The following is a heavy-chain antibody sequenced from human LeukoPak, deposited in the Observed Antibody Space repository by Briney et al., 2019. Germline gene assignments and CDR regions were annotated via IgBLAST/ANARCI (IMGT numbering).Heavy chain of an antibody. J-gene: IGHJ4*02. V-gene: IGHV4-59*08. D-gene: IGHD3-10*01. Sequence: SETLSLTCTVSGGSISSYYWSWIRQPPGKGLEWIGYIYYSGSTNYNPSLKSRVTISVDTSKNQFSLKLSSVTAADTAVYYCARQVKTYYGSGSFGYWGQGTLVTVSS. CDR3: ARQVKTYYGSGSFGY. CDR2: IYYSGST. CDR1: GGSISSYY.